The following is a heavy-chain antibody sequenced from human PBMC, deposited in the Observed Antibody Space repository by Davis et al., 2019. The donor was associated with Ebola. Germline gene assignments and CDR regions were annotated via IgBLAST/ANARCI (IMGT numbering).Heavy chain of an antibody. D-gene: IGHD6-13*01. CDR1: GGSISSYY. J-gene: IGHJ4*02. CDR3: ARLGAAAAFDY. V-gene: IGHV4-59*08. Sequence: SETLSLTCTVSGGSISSYYWSWIRQPPGKGLEWIGYIYYSGSTNYNPSLKSRVTISVDTSKNQFSLKLSSGTAADTAVYYCARLGAAAAFDYWGQGTLVTVSS. CDR2: IYYSGST.